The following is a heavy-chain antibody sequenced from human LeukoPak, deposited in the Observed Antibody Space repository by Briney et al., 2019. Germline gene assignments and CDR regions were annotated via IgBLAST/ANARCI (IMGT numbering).Heavy chain of an antibody. Sequence: GGSLRLSCAASGFTVSSNFWTWVRRAPGKGLVWVSITYSDGSTYYADSVKGRFTISRDSSNNTVYPQMNSLRAEDTALYYCASDSEQQVDAPDVWGQGTTVTVSS. V-gene: IGHV3-66*01. J-gene: IGHJ6*02. CDR2: TYSDGST. CDR3: ASDSEQQVDAPDV. CDR1: GFTVSSNF. D-gene: IGHD6-13*01.